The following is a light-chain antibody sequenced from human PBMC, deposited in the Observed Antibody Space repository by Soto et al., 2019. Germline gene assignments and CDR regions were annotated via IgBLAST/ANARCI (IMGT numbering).Light chain of an antibody. CDR3: QQYGSSPFT. CDR2: GAS. CDR1: QRVSSSY. J-gene: IGKJ3*01. Sequence: EIVLTQSPGTLSLSPGERATVSCRASQRVSSSYLAWYQQNPGQAPRLLIYGASSRATGIPDRFSGSGSGTDFTLTISRLEPEDFAVYYCQQYGSSPFTFGPGTKVDIK. V-gene: IGKV3-20*01.